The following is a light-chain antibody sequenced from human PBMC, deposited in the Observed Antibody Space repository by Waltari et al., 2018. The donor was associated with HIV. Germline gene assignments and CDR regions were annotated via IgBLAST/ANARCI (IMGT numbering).Light chain of an antibody. CDR1: SSTIGNNY. Sequence: QSVLTQPPSVSAAPGQKVPISCPGSSSTIGNNYVSWYQQLPGTTPKLLIYENNKRPSGIPDRFSGSKSGTSATLGVTGLQTGDEADYYCGTWDTSLSAVLFGGGTKLTVL. J-gene: IGLJ2*01. V-gene: IGLV1-51*02. CDR3: GTWDTSLSAVL. CDR2: ENN.